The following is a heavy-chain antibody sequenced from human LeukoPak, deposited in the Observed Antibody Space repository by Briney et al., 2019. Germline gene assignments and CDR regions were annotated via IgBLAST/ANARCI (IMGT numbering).Heavy chain of an antibody. D-gene: IGHD1-26*01. Sequence: GRSLRLSCAASGFTFDDYAMHWVRQAPGKGLEWVSGISWNSGSIGYADSVKGRFTISRDNAKNSLYLQMNSLRAEDTALYYCAKDKGGIVGAIHRGAFDIWGQGTMVTVSS. CDR3: AKDKGGIVGAIHRGAFDI. J-gene: IGHJ3*02. CDR2: ISWNSGSI. V-gene: IGHV3-9*01. CDR1: GFTFDDYA.